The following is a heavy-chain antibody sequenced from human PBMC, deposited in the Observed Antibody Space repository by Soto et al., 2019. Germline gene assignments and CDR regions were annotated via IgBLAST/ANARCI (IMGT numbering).Heavy chain of an antibody. Sequence: SETLSLTCTVSGGSISSYYWSWIRQPPGKGLEWIGYIYYSGSTNYNPSLKSRVTISVDTSKNQFSLKLSSVTAAGTAVYYCARETGEFDYWGQGTLVTVSS. CDR2: IYYSGST. V-gene: IGHV4-59*01. CDR1: GGSISSYY. J-gene: IGHJ4*02. D-gene: IGHD1-1*01. CDR3: ARETGEFDY.